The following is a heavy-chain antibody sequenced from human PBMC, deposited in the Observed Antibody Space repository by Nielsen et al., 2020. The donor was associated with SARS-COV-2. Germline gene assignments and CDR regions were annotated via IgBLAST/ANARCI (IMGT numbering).Heavy chain of an antibody. CDR1: GASVSSSSAA. D-gene: IGHD4-17*01. V-gene: IGHV6-1*01. J-gene: IGHJ6*03. CDR3: ARARGAYGDYYYYYYTDV. CDR2: TYYRSKWYN. Sequence: SETLSLTCAISGASVSSSSAAWNWIRQSPSRGLEWLGRTYYRSKWYNDYAASVKSRITINPDTSKNQFSLHLNSVTPEDTAVYYCARARGAYGDYYYYYYTDVWGKGTTVTVSS.